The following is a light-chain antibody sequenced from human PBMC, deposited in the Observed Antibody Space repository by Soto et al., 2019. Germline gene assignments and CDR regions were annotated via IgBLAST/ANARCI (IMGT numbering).Light chain of an antibody. CDR3: CSYAGSSSYVV. CDR2: EGT. V-gene: IGLV2-23*01. J-gene: IGLJ2*01. Sequence: QSALTQPASVSGSPGQSITLSCTGTSSDVGSYNLVSWYQLHPGKAPKLMIYEGTKRPSGVSNRFSGSKSGSTAPLTISGLQAEDEADYYCCSYAGSSSYVVFGGGTNLTVL. CDR1: SSDVGSYNL.